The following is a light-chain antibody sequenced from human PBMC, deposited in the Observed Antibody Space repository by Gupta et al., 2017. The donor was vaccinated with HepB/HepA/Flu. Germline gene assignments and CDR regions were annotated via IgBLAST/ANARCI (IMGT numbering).Light chain of an antibody. J-gene: IGKJ3*01. CDR3: RQDDKYPFI. CDR1: QAISHY. CDR2: AAS. Sequence: DIRMTQFPSSLSASVGDRVTITCRASQAISHYLAWFQHKPGKAAKSLIYAASTLQSGVPSKFIGSGSGTEFTLTISGLQPEDFVSYYCRQDDKYPFIFGHGTKVDVK. V-gene: IGKV1-16*02.